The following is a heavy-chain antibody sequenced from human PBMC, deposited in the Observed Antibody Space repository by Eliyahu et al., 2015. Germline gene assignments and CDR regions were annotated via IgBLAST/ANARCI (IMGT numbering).Heavy chain of an antibody. D-gene: IGHD4-23*01. CDR3: ARVSGEMNTVVTPYYY. CDR2: IIPIFGTP. V-gene: IGHV1-69*01. Sequence: QVLLVQSGAEVKRPGSSVRVSCKASGGIFXTYAINWVRQAPGQGFEWIGGIIPIFGTPNYGQRFQGRVTITADVSTSTIYMDLRSLRSEDTAVYYCARVSGEMNTVVTPYYYWGQGTLVTVSS. J-gene: IGHJ4*02. CDR1: GGIFXTYA.